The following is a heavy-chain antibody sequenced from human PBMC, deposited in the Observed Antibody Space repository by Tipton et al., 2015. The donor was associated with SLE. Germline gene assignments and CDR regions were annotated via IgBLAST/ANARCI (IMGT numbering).Heavy chain of an antibody. J-gene: IGHJ5*02. V-gene: IGHV3-23*01. CDR1: GFTFSSHG. CDR3: ARDRKNNYDSSGS. D-gene: IGHD3-22*01. CDR2: ISGSGGST. Sequence: SLRLSCAASGFTFSSHGMTWVRQTPGKGLDWVSGISGSGGSTYYAHSVKGRFTISRDNSKNTLYLQLNSLRADDTAVYYCARDRKNNYDSSGSWGQGTLVSVSS.